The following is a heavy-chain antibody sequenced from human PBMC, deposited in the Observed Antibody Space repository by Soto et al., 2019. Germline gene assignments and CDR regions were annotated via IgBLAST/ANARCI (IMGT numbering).Heavy chain of an antibody. CDR1: GGSISNHY. CDR3: TRANCYSEY. Sequence: QVQLQESGPGLVKPSETLSLTCTVSGGSISNHYWSWIRQPPGKGLEWIGYIYYNGNTNYTPSLKSRVTMSVDTSKNQISLKLSSVTAADTAVYYCTRANCYSEYWGQGTLVTVSS. CDR2: IYYNGNT. J-gene: IGHJ4*02. D-gene: IGHD2-21*02. V-gene: IGHV4-59*11.